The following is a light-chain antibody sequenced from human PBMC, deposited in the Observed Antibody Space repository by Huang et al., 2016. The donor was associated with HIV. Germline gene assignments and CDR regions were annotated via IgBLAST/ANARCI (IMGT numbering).Light chain of an antibody. CDR2: DAS. J-gene: IGKJ4*01. V-gene: IGKV1-16*02. CDR3: QQSNTCPLT. CDR1: QDIRSN. Sequence: DIQMTQSPSSLSASVGDRVTITCRASQDIRSNLAWFQQTPGKAPKSLIYDASTLQSGVPSKFRGNGYGTDFTLTISSLQPEDIATYYCQQSNTCPLTFGGGTKVEI.